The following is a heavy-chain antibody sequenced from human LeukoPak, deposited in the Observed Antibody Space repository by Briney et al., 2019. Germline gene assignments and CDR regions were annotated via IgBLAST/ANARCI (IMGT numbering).Heavy chain of an antibody. Sequence: ASVKVSCKASGGTFSSYAISWVRQAPGQGLEWMGGIIPILGIANYAQKFQGRVTITADKSTSTAYMELSSLRSEDTAVYYCARVFAAHYYYGMDVWGQGTTVTVSS. D-gene: IGHD6-6*01. J-gene: IGHJ6*02. V-gene: IGHV1-69*10. CDR1: GGTFSSYA. CDR2: IIPILGIA. CDR3: ARVFAAHYYYGMDV.